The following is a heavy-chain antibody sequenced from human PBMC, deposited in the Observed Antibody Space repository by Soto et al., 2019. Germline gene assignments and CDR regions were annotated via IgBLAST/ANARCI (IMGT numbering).Heavy chain of an antibody. Sequence: GGSLRLSCAASGFTFSSYGMHWVRQAPGKGLEWVAVISYDGSNKYYADSVKGRFTISRDNSKNTLYLQMNSLRAEDTAVYYCAKDFGDITYRGRGMDVWGQGTTVTVSS. V-gene: IGHV3-30*18. D-gene: IGHD3-10*01. CDR3: AKDFGDITYRGRGMDV. CDR1: GFTFSSYG. J-gene: IGHJ6*02. CDR2: ISYDGSNK.